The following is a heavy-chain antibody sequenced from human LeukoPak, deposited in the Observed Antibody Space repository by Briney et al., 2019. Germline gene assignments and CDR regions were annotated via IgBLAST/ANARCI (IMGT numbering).Heavy chain of an antibody. Sequence: GGSLRLSCAASGFTFSSYAMSWVRQAPGKGLEWVSAVSGSGGSTYYADSVKGRFTISRDNSKNTLYLQMNSLRAEDTAVYYVAKDRFLLAVATFDYWGQGTLVTVSS. CDR3: AKDRFLLAVATFDY. D-gene: IGHD6-19*01. CDR1: GFTFSSYA. CDR2: VSGSGGST. V-gene: IGHV3-23*01. J-gene: IGHJ4*02.